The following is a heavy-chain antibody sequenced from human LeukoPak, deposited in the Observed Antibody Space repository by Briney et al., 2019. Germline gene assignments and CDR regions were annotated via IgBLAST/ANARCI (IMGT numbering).Heavy chain of an antibody. J-gene: IGHJ4*02. CDR2: IWYDGSNK. CDR3: ARERGGSGSYYNETSDY. CDR1: GFTVSSNF. Sequence: GGSLRLSCAASGFTVSSNFMSWVRQAPGKGREWVAVIWYDGSNKYYADYVKGRFTISRDNSKNTLYLQMNSLRAEDTAVYYCARERGGSGSYYNETSDYWGQGTLVTVSS. V-gene: IGHV3-33*08. D-gene: IGHD3-10*01.